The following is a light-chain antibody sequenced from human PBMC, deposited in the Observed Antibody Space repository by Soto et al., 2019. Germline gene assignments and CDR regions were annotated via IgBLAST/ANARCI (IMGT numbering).Light chain of an antibody. J-gene: IGKJ1*01. CDR2: GAS. CDR3: QQYGSSPSWT. CDR1: QSVSSSY. Sequence: IVLTQSPGTLSLSTGERATLSCRASQSVSSSYLAWYQQKPGQAPRLLIYGASSRATVIPDRFSGSGSGTDFTLTISRLEPEDFAVYYCQQYGSSPSWTFGQGTKVDIK. V-gene: IGKV3-20*01.